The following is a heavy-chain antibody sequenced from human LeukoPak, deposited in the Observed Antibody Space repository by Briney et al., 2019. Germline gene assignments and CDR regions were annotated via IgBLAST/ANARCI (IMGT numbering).Heavy chain of an antibody. D-gene: IGHD4-17*01. CDR3: ARWGRSENDYGVS. J-gene: IGHJ4*02. V-gene: IGHV1-24*01. CDR2: FDPEDGET. CDR1: GYTLTELS. Sequence: ASVKVSCKVSGYTLTELSMHWVRQAPGKGLEWMGGFDPEDGETIYAQKFQGRVTMTEDTSTDTAYMELRSLRSDDTAVYYCARWGRSENDYGVSWGQGTLVTVSS.